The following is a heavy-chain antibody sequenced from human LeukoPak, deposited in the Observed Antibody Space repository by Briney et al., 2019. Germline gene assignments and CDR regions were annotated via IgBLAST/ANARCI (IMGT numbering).Heavy chain of an antibody. D-gene: IGHD6-6*01. J-gene: IGHJ4*02. V-gene: IGHV3-30*03. CDR3: ARVVVYFDY. CDR2: ISYDETDK. Sequence: GGSLRLSCAASGFTFNSYGMHWVRQAPGKGLEWVAVISYDETDKYYADSVKGRFTVSRDNSKNTLYLQMNSLRAEDTAVYYCARVVVYFDYWGQGTLVTVSS. CDR1: GFTFNSYG.